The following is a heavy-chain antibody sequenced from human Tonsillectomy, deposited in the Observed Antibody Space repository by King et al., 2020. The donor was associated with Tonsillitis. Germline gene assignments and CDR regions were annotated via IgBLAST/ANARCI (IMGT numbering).Heavy chain of an antibody. Sequence: QVQLVESGGGVVQPGRSLRLSCAASGFTFSSYGMHLVRQSPGKGLEWVAVIWYDGSDKFYAESVKGRCTLSRDNSKITLYLQMNSLRAEDTAVYYCARENDLWSGYHPFDYWGQGTLVTVSS. CDR1: GFTFSSYG. J-gene: IGHJ4*02. D-gene: IGHD3-3*01. CDR2: IWYDGSDK. V-gene: IGHV3-33*08. CDR3: ARENDLWSGYHPFDY.